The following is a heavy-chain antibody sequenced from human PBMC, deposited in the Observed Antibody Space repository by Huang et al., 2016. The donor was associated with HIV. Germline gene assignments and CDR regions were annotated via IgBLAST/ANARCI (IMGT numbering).Heavy chain of an antibody. CDR3: ARARGFLYDSTGYYSRYYFNS. CDR2: MNPKRGNT. D-gene: IGHD3-22*01. Sequence: QVQLVQSGAEVKKPGASVKVSCKASGFNFNNYDFNWVRQASGQGLEWMGWMNPKRGNTGYAQKVQGRVTITRNTSITTAYMELRSLRSEDTAVYYCARARGFLYDSTGYYSRYYFNSWGQGTLVTISS. J-gene: IGHJ4*02. CDR1: GFNFNNYD. V-gene: IGHV1-8*03.